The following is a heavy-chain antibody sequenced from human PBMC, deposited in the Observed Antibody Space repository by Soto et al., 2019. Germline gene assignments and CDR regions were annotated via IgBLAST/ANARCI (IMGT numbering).Heavy chain of an antibody. Sequence: GESLKISCKGSGYSFTSYWIGWGRQMPGKGLEWMGISYPGDYDNRYSPSFQGQVTISADNSISTAYLQWSILKASATAMYYCAGHLPYSGSYYFDYWGQGTLVTVSS. CDR1: GYSFTSYW. V-gene: IGHV5-51*01. CDR2: SYPGDYDN. CDR3: AGHLPYSGSYYFDY. D-gene: IGHD1-26*01. J-gene: IGHJ4*02.